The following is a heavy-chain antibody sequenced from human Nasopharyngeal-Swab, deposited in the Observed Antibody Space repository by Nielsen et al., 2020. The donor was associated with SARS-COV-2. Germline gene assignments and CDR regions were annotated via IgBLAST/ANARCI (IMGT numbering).Heavy chain of an antibody. CDR2: IYWDDDK. CDR3: AQRTTFTSYGY. J-gene: IGHJ4*02. D-gene: IGHD4-17*01. Sequence: WIRQPPGKALEWLALIYWDDDKSYNPSLKSRLTITKDTSKNQVVLKMTNMDPVDTATYYCAQRTTFTSYGYWGQGTLVTVSS. V-gene: IGHV2-5*02.